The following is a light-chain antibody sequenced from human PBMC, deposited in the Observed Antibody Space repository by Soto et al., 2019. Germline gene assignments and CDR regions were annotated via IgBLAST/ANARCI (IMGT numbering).Light chain of an antibody. CDR2: DAS. V-gene: IGKV3-11*01. J-gene: IGKJ5*01. Sequence: EIVLTQSPGTLSLSPGERATLSCRASERIYSAYLAWYQQKPGQAPRLLIYDASNRATGIPARFSGSGSGTDFTLTISSLEPEDFAVYYCQQRSNWPPSITFGQGTRLEIK. CDR3: QQRSNWPPSIT. CDR1: ERIYSAY.